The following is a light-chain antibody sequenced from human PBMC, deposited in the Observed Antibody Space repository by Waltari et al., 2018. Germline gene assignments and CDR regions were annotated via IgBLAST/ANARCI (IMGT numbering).Light chain of an antibody. CDR2: SNS. Sequence: QSILAQPPSVSGAPGLTVTISCTVNSPNIWAGYDVHWYQHLPGTAPKLLILSNSKRPAWVPDRFSGTKSAASASLAIIGLQTEDEGDYYCQSYDSRLSARVFGGGTRLTVL. J-gene: IGLJ3*02. CDR3: QSYDSRLSARV. CDR1: SPNIWAGYD. V-gene: IGLV1-40*01.